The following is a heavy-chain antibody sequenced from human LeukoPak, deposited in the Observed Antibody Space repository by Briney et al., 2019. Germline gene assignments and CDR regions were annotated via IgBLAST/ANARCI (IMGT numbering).Heavy chain of an antibody. V-gene: IGHV3-30*18. CDR1: GFTFSNYG. Sequence: GRSLRLSCAASGFTFSNYGMHWVRQAPGKVLEWVAAISYDGSNKYYADSVKGRFTISRDNSKNTLYLQMNSLRAEDTAVYYCAKDQGPYYYGSGSYYNALWDDYWGQGTLVTVSS. J-gene: IGHJ4*02. D-gene: IGHD3-10*01. CDR2: ISYDGSNK. CDR3: AKDQGPYYYGSGSYYNALWDDY.